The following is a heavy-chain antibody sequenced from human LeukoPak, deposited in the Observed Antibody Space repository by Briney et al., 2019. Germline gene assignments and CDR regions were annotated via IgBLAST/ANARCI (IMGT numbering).Heavy chain of an antibody. CDR2: IKHNGDEL. CDR3: ARELRTFDS. CDR1: GFTFSNYE. J-gene: IGHJ4*02. V-gene: IGHV3-7*01. D-gene: IGHD3-16*01. Sequence: GGSLRLSCTGSGFTFSNYEMNWVRQAPGKGPEWVANIKHNGDELNYVDSVEDRFTISRDNAKNSLYLHMTGLRAEDTAVYYCARELRTFDSWGQGTLVTVSS.